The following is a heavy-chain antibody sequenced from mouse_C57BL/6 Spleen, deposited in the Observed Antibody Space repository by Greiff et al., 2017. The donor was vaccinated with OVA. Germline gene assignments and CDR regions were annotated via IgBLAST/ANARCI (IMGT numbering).Heavy chain of an antibody. CDR3: TSTTVVAKAMDY. Sequence: QVQLKQSGAELVRPGASVTLSCKASGYTFTDYEMHWVKQTPVHGLEWIGAIDPETGGTAYNQKFKGKAILTADKSSSTAYMELRSLTSEDSAVYYCTSTTVVAKAMDYWGQGTSVTVSS. CDR1: GYTFTDYE. D-gene: IGHD1-1*01. V-gene: IGHV1-15*01. CDR2: IDPETGGT. J-gene: IGHJ4*01.